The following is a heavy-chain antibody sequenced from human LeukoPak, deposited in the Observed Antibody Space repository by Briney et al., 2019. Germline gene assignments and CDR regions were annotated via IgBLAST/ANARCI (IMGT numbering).Heavy chain of an antibody. CDR1: GFTFSSYS. CDR2: ISSSSSYI. CDR3: ARDLGLVGARYYYYMDV. J-gene: IGHJ6*03. V-gene: IGHV3-21*01. Sequence: GGSLRLSYAASGFTFSSYSMNWVRQAPGKGLEWVSSISSSSSYIYYADSVKGRFTISRDNAKNSLYLQMNSLRAEDTAVYYCARDLGLVGARYYYYMDVWGKGTTVTVSS. D-gene: IGHD1-26*01.